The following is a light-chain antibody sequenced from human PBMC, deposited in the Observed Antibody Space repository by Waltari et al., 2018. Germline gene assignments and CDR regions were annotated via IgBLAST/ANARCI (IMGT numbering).Light chain of an antibody. J-gene: IGLJ3*02. CDR3: QTWDTGILV. CDR1: SGHTSYA. V-gene: IGLV4-69*01. CDR2: INSDGSN. Sequence: QLVLTQSPSASASLGASVKVTCTLSSGHTSYAIAWHQQQPEKGPRYLMKINSDGSNSKGDWIPDRFSGSSSGAERYLTISSLQSEDDADYYCQTWDTGILVFGGGTKLTVL.